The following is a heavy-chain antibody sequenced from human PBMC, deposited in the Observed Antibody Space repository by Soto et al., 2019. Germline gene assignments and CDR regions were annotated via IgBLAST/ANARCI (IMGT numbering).Heavy chain of an antibody. CDR1: GISLSTSGVG. Sequence: SGPTLVNPTQTLTLTCTLSGISLSTSGVGLGWIRQTPGKALEWLALVYWNDDKHHRPSLKSRLTITKDTSKNQAILTMTNMDPVDTATYYCARGLATLPVFAFDIWGQGTEVTVSS. D-gene: IGHD1-1*01. V-gene: IGHV2-5*01. CDR2: VYWNDDK. CDR3: ARGLATLPVFAFDI. J-gene: IGHJ3*02.